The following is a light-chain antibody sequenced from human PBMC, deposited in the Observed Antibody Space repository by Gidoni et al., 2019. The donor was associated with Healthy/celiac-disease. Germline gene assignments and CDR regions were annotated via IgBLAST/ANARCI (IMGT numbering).Light chain of an antibody. CDR3: QQSYSTPRVT. V-gene: IGKV1-39*01. J-gene: IGKJ3*01. CDR2: AAS. CDR1: QSISNY. Sequence: DVQMTQSPSSLSASVGDRVTINCRASQSISNYLNWYQQKPGKAPRLLISAASSLQGGVPSRFSGGGSGTDFTLTISSLQPEDFATYLCQQSYSTPRVTFGPGTKVDIK.